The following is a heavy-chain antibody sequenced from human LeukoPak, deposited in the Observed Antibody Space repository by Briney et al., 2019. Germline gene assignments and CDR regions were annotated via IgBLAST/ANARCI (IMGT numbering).Heavy chain of an antibody. J-gene: IGHJ4*02. Sequence: PGRSLRLSCAASGFTFSSYGMHWVRQAPGKGLEWVAVIWYDGSNKYYADSVKGRFTISRDNSKNTLYLQMNSLRAEDTAVYYCASTRAATHLLFDYWGQGTLVAVSS. V-gene: IGHV3-33*01. D-gene: IGHD2-15*01. CDR3: ASTRAATHLLFDY. CDR1: GFTFSSYG. CDR2: IWYDGSNK.